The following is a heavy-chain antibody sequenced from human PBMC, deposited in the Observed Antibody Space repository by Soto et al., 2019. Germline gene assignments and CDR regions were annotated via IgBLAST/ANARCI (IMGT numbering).Heavy chain of an antibody. CDR2: IFYSGST. Sequence: SETLSLTCTVSGGSISSSYWSWIRQSPGKELEWIGHIFYSGSTNYNPSLKSRVTITLDSSKNQFSLKLSSVTAADTAVYSCARDLTSCCGGSCYSNWYFDLWGRGTLVTVSS. CDR3: ARDLTSCCGGSCYSNWYFDL. J-gene: IGHJ2*01. D-gene: IGHD2-15*01. V-gene: IGHV4-59*01. CDR1: GGSISSSY.